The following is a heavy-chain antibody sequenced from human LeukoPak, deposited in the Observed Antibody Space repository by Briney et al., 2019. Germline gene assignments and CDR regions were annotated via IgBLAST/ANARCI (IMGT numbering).Heavy chain of an antibody. Sequence: GGSLRLSCAASGFTFSNYALSWVRQVPGKGLEWVSGITGSGGSTYYADSVKGRFTISRDNSKNTLYLQMSSLRAEDTAVYFCAKDDGGSVTTTDFENWGQGTLVTASS. J-gene: IGHJ4*02. V-gene: IGHV3-23*01. D-gene: IGHD4-17*01. CDR3: AKDDGGSVTTTDFEN. CDR1: GFTFSNYA. CDR2: ITGSGGST.